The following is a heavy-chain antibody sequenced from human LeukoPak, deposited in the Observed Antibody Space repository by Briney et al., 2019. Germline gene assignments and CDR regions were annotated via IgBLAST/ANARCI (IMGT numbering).Heavy chain of an antibody. CDR1: GDSISSGGFH. CDR2: IYYSGTT. Sequence: QASETLSLTCTVSGDSISSGGFHWSWIRQHPGKGLEWIGYIYYSGTTYYNPSLKSRVTISVDKSKNQFSLKLSSVTAADTAVYYCARAPPGYDSSGYYYYGMDVWGQGTTVTVSS. CDR3: ARAPPGYDSSGYYYYGMDV. V-gene: IGHV4-31*03. J-gene: IGHJ6*02. D-gene: IGHD3-22*01.